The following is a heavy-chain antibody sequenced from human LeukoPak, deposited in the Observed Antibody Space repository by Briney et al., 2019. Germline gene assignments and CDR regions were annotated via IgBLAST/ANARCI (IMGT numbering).Heavy chain of an antibody. CDR2: ISAYNGNT. CDR1: GYTFTIYG. D-gene: IGHD3-10*01. J-gene: IGHJ5*02. V-gene: IGHV1-18*01. CDR3: ARAGGYYYGSGSSSDNWFDP. Sequence: GASVTVSCKASGYTFTIYGISWVRQAPGQGLEWMGWISAYNGNTNYAQKLQGRVTMTTDTSTSTAYMELRSLRSDDTAVYYCARAGGYYYGSGSSSDNWFDPWGQGTLVTVSS.